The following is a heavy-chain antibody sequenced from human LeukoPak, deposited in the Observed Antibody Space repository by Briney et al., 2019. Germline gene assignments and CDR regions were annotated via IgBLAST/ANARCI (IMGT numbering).Heavy chain of an antibody. V-gene: IGHV4-31*03. CDR1: GVSISSGGYY. CDR2: IHYSGST. CDR3: ARDRETCGTTSCLYYFDY. J-gene: IGHJ4*02. D-gene: IGHD2-2*01. Sequence: SETLSLTCTVSGVSISSGGYYWSWIRQHPGKGLEWIGYIHYSGSTAYNPSLKSRVTISGDTSKNQFSLKMSSVTAADTAVYYCARDRETCGTTSCLYYFDYWGQGTLVTVSS.